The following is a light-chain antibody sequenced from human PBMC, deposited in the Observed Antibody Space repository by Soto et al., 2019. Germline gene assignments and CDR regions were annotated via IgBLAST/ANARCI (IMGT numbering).Light chain of an antibody. CDR1: QGISKY. CDR2: AAS. V-gene: IGKV1-27*01. CDR3: QKYDSAPLT. Sequence: DIQMTQSPSSLSASVGDRVTITCRASQGISKYLAWYQQKPGKVPKLLIYAASTLQSGVPSRFSGSGSGTDFTLTISSLQPEDVETYYCQKYDSAPLTFGPGTNVDVK. J-gene: IGKJ3*01.